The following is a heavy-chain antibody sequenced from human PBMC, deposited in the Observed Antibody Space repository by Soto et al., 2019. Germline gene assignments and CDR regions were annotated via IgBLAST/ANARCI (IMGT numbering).Heavy chain of an antibody. V-gene: IGHV4-59*01. CDR1: CGSISSYY. CDR3: AREGGYYDSSGSAGDFDL. Sequence: SETLSLTCTGSCGSISSYYWSWIRQPPGKGLEWIGYIYYSGSTNYNPSLKSRVTISVDTSKNQFSLKLSSVTAADTAVYYCAREGGYYDSSGSAGDFDLWGRGTLVTVSS. D-gene: IGHD3-22*01. J-gene: IGHJ2*01. CDR2: IYYSGST.